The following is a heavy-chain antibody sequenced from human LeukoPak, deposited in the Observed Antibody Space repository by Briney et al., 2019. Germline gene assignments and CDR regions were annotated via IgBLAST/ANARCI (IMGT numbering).Heavy chain of an antibody. CDR1: GFTFSRYW. CDR3: AKDSRDIVVVPAAISGYYYYGMDV. Sequence: GGSLRLSCVGSGFTFSRYWMHWVRQAPGKGLEWVSAISGSGGSTYYADSVKGRFTISRDNSKNTLYLQMNSLRAEDTAVYYCAKDSRDIVVVPAAISGYYYYGMDVWGQGTTVTVSS. J-gene: IGHJ6*02. CDR2: ISGSGGST. D-gene: IGHD2-2*02. V-gene: IGHV3-23*01.